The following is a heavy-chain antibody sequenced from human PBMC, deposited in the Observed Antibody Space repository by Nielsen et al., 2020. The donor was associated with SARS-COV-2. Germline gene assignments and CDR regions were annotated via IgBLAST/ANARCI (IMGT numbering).Heavy chain of an antibody. CDR3: ARDHSSGWFDY. D-gene: IGHD6-19*01. Sequence: SETLSLTCTVTGGSISFYYWSWIRQSPGKELEWIGYVYYSGTTNYKASLKSRVTMSVDTSKNNFSLKLSSVTAAETAVYFCARDHSSGWFDYWGPGILVTVS. CDR1: GGSISFYY. CDR2: VYYSGTT. J-gene: IGHJ4*02. V-gene: IGHV4-59*01.